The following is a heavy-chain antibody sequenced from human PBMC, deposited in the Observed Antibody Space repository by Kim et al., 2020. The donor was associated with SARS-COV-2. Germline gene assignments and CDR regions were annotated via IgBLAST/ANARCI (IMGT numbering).Heavy chain of an antibody. CDR3: ARDRRREITGTTAYYYYG. J-gene: IGHJ6*01. D-gene: IGHD1-7*01. Sequence: GGSLRLSCAASGFTFSSYAMHWVRQAPGKGLEWVAVISYDGSNKYYADSVKGRFTISRDNSKNTLYLQMNSLRAEDTAVYYCARDRRREITGTTAYYYYG. CDR1: GFTFSSYA. V-gene: IGHV3-30-3*01. CDR2: ISYDGSNK.